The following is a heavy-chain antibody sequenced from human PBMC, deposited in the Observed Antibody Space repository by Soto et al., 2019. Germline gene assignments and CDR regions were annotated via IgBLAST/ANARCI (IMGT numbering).Heavy chain of an antibody. Sequence: NPGGSLRLSCAGSGFIFSDYYMSWIRQAPGKGLEWVSYITNSGTTIYYADSVKGRFTISRDNAKNSLYLQMNSLRAEDTAVYYCARALGYTYGYIYWGQGALVTVSS. J-gene: IGHJ4*02. CDR1: GFIFSDYY. CDR2: ITNSGTTI. CDR3: ARALGYTYGYIY. V-gene: IGHV3-11*01. D-gene: IGHD5-18*01.